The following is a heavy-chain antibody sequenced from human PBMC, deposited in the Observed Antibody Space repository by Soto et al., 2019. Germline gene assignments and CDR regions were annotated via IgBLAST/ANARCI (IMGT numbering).Heavy chain of an antibody. Sequence: GSLILSCSASGVTFSSYWMHWVRQAPGKGLGWVSRISSDGSSTIYADSVKGRFTISRDNAKNTLYLQMNSLRAEDTAVYYCARGGRWFCHDCSSTSCYTRFSYGMDVWGQGTTVTVSS. J-gene: IGHJ6*02. V-gene: IGHV3-74*01. D-gene: IGHD2-2*01. CDR2: ISSDGSST. CDR1: GVTFSSYW. CDR3: ARGGRWFCHDCSSTSCYTRFSYGMDV.